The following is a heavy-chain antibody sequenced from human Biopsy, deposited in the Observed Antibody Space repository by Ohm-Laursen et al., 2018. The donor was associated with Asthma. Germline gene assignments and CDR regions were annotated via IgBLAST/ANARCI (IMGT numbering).Heavy chain of an antibody. CDR2: MYRSGSP. Sequence: GTLSLTCTVSGGSITSSSYYWGWIRQPPGKGMEWIGSMYRSGSPYYRPSLKSRATISVDTSKNQLSLKMSSVTAADTAVYFCVRHQYSSSWSTFDYWGQGALVTVSS. J-gene: IGHJ4*02. CDR1: GGSITSSSYY. CDR3: VRHQYSSSWSTFDY. D-gene: IGHD3-22*01. V-gene: IGHV4-39*01.